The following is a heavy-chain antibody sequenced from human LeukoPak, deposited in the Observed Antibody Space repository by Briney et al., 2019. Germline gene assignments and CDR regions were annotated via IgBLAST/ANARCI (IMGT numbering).Heavy chain of an antibody. CDR1: GDSFNSHY. Sequence: SETLSLTCTISGDSFNSHYWSWIRRPPGKGLEWIGHIYHSGSTTYNPSLKSRVMISVDTSKKEFSLKLSSVTAADTAVYYCAGYSVSYGLDSWGQGTLVTVSS. J-gene: IGHJ5*01. CDR2: IYHSGST. D-gene: IGHD5/OR15-5a*01. CDR3: AGYSVSYGLDS. V-gene: IGHV4-4*09.